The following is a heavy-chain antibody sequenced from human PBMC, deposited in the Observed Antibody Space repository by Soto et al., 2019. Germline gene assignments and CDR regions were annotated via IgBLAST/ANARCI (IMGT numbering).Heavy chain of an antibody. V-gene: IGHV1-18*01. Sequence: ASVKVSCKASGYTFTSYGISWVRQAPGQGLEWMGWISAYNGNTNYAQKLQGRVTMTTDTSTSTAYMELRSLRSDDTAVYYCAREGIAVAGNYYYYYMDVWGKGTTVTVSS. D-gene: IGHD6-19*01. CDR2: ISAYNGNT. CDR3: AREGIAVAGNYYYYYMDV. J-gene: IGHJ6*03. CDR1: GYTFTSYG.